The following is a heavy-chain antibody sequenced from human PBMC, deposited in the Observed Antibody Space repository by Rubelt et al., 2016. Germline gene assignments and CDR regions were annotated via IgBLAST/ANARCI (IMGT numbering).Heavy chain of an antibody. CDR3: AGWVVGATRASYYGMDV. J-gene: IGHJ6*02. V-gene: IGHV4-34*01. CDR2: IYYSGST. Sequence: QVQLQQWGAGLLKPSETLSLTCAVYGGSFSGYYWSWIRQPPGKGLEWIGSIYYSGSTYYNPSLKSRVTISVDTSKNQFSLELSFLTAGDPSVYYCAGWVVGATRASYYGMDVWGQGTTVTVSS. CDR1: GGSFSGYY. D-gene: IGHD1-26*01.